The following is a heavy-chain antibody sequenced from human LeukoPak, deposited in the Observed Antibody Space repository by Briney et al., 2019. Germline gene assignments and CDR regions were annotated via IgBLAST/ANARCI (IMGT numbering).Heavy chain of an antibody. CDR1: GYTFTGYY. V-gene: IGHV1-2*02. CDR3: ARDLGLAPYSDY. CDR2: INPNSGGT. D-gene: IGHD5-18*01. J-gene: IGHJ4*02. Sequence: ASVKVSCKASGYTFTGYYMHWVRQAPGQGLEWMGWINPNSGGTNYAQKFQGRVTMTRDTSISTAYMELSRLRSDDTAVYYCARDLGLAPYSDYWGQGTLVTVSS.